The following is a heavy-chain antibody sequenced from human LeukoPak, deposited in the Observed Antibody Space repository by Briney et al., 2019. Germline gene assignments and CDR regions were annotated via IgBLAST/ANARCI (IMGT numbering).Heavy chain of an antibody. CDR2: ISSSGSTI. D-gene: IGHD5-18*01. V-gene: IGHV3-11*01. CDR3: ARAAVDTAMERPFDY. J-gene: IGHJ4*02. Sequence: GGSLRLSCAASVFTFSDYYMSLIRQAPGKGLEWVSYISSSGSTIYYADSVKGRFTISRDNAKNSLYLQMYSLRAEDTAVYYCARAAVDTAMERPFDYWGQGTLVTVSS. CDR1: VFTFSDYY.